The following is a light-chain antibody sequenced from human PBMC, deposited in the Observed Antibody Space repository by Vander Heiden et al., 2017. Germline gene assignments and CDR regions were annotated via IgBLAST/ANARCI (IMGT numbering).Light chain of an antibody. V-gene: IGKV3-15*01. CDR2: GAS. J-gene: IGKJ4*01. Sequence: EIVMTQSPATLSLSPGERATLSCRASQSVSSNLAWYQQKPGQAPRLLIYGASTRATDVPTRFSGSGYGKEFTLTISSRQSEDFALYYCQQHHNWPPLTFGGGTKVEIK. CDR3: QQHHNWPPLT. CDR1: QSVSSN.